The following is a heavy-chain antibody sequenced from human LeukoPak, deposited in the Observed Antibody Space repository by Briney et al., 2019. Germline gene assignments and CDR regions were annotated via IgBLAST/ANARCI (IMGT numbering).Heavy chain of an antibody. Sequence: SETLSLTCTVSGGSIRSYYWSWIRQPPGKGLEWIGNIYYNGSTNYNPSHKSRVTISVDTSKNQFSLKLNSVTAADTAVFYCAAAPNWKYFDYWGQGTLVTVSS. V-gene: IGHV4-59*01. D-gene: IGHD1-1*01. CDR1: GGSIRSYY. CDR3: AAAPNWKYFDY. J-gene: IGHJ4*02. CDR2: IYYNGST.